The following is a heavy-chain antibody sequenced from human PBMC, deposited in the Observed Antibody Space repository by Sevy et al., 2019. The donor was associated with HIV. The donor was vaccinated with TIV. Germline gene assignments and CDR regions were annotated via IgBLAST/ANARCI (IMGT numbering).Heavy chain of an antibody. J-gene: IGHJ3*02. CDR2: ISYDGGNK. D-gene: IGHD1-26*01. CDR3: AKPGKFSGSYLDAFDI. CDR1: GFTFSKYG. Sequence: GGSLRLSCAASGFTFSKYGMHWVRQAPGKGLEWVAVISYDGGNKYYADSVRGRFTISKDNFKNTHYLQRNSLRAEDTAIYYCAKPGKFSGSYLDAFDIWGQGTMVTVSS. V-gene: IGHV3-30*18.